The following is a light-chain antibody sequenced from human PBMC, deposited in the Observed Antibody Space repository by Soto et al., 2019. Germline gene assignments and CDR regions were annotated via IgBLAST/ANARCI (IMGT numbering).Light chain of an antibody. V-gene: IGLV2-14*03. J-gene: IGLJ1*01. CDR1: SSDIGSYDH. Sequence: ALTQPASVSGSPGQSITISCSGTSSDIGSYDHVAWYQQFPGKSPKLIIYAVSDRPSGVSDRFSGSKSGISASLTISGLQTEDEADYYCISYTDRQSYLFGTGTKSPS. CDR2: AVS. CDR3: ISYTDRQSYL.